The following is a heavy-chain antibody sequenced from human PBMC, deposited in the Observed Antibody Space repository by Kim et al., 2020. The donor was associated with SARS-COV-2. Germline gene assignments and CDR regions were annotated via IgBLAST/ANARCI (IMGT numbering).Heavy chain of an antibody. D-gene: IGHD1-26*01. CDR2: ISCSGSTI. Sequence: GGSLRLSCAASGFTFSSYEMNWVRQAPGKGLEWVSYISCSGSTIYYADSVKGRFTISRDNAKNSLYLQMNSLRAEDTAVYYCASAQYSGSYYGTDYYGMDVWGQGTTVTVSS. CDR3: ASAQYSGSYYGTDYYGMDV. V-gene: IGHV3-48*03. J-gene: IGHJ6*02. CDR1: GFTFSSYE.